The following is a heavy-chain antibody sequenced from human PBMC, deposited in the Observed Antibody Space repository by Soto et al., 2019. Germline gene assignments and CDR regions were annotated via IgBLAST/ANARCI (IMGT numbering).Heavy chain of an antibody. V-gene: IGHV6-1*01. CDR3: ARSQSRAFDI. CDR2: TFYRSKWYN. J-gene: IGHJ3*02. Sequence: LSPTLSLSCDISGDSVSRNSAAWNWIRQSPSRGLEWLGKTFYRSKWYNEYAVSVKSRITVNPDTFKNQFSLQLNSVTPEDTAVYYCARSQSRAFDIWGQGTMVTVSS. CDR1: GDSVSRNSAA.